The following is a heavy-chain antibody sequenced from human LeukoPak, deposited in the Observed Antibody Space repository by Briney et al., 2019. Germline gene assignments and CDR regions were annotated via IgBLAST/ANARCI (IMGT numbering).Heavy chain of an antibody. CDR1: GGSISSYY. D-gene: IGHD3-16*01. V-gene: IGHV4-59*01. Sequence: SETLSLTCTVSGGSISSYYWSWIRQPPGKGLEWIGYIYYSGSTNYNPSLKSRVTISVDTSKNQFSLKLSSVTAADTALYYCARGGSTQRPAHTSYTYRDVGGKGPPVTVSS. CDR3: ARGGSTQRPAHTSYTYRDV. J-gene: IGHJ6*03. CDR2: IYYSGST.